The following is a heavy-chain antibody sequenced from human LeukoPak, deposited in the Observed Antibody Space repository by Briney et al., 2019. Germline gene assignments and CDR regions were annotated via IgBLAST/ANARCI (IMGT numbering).Heavy chain of an antibody. J-gene: IGHJ4*02. V-gene: IGHV3-11*04. CDR2: ISSSGSTI. CDR1: GFTFSDYY. Sequence: PGGSLRLSCAASGFTFSDYYMSWIRQAPGKGLEWVSYISSSGSTIYYADSVKGRFTISRDNAKNSLYLQMNSLRAEDTAVYYCARARSMVRGKYYFDYWGQGTLVTVSS. CDR3: ARARSMVRGKYYFDY. D-gene: IGHD3-10*01.